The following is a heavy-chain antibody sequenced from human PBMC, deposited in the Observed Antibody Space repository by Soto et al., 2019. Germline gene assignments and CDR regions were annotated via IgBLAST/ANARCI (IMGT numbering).Heavy chain of an antibody. CDR1: GITFSGFTFSSYG. CDR2: ISYDGSNK. Sequence: GGSLRLSCAASGITFSGFTFSSYGMHWVRQAPGKGLEWVAFISYDGSNKKYTDSVKGRFTISRDNSKNTLYLQMSSLRTEDTAVYYCAHQFFDYWGQGTLVTVSS. V-gene: IGHV3-30*03. CDR3: AHQFFDY. J-gene: IGHJ4*02.